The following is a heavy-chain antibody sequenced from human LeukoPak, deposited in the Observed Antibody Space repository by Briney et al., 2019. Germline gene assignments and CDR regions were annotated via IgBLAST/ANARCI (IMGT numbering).Heavy chain of an antibody. J-gene: IGHJ4*02. Sequence: PSETLSLTCTVSGGSISSYYWSWIRQPPGKGLEWIGSIYHSGSTYYNPSLKSRVTISVDTSKNQFSLKLSSVTAADTAVYYCARVQRFGVVITCPDYWGQGTLVTVSS. CDR1: GGSISSYY. CDR3: ARVQRFGVVITCPDY. V-gene: IGHV4-38-2*02. CDR2: IYHSGST. D-gene: IGHD3-3*01.